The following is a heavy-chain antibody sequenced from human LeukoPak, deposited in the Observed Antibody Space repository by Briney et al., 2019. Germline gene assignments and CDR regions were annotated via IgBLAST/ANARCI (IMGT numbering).Heavy chain of an antibody. CDR2: ISSDANIT. Sequence: PGGALRLSCATSRFTFNSYSMHSVPQAPAKGLERVAVISSDANITYYADSVKGRFTVSRDNSKDTLYVQMNSLRGEDTAVYYCAKERQEGATPFDYWGKGSLVTVSS. J-gene: IGHJ4*02. CDR3: AKERQEGATPFDY. D-gene: IGHD1-26*01. V-gene: IGHV3-30*04. CDR1: RFTFNSYS.